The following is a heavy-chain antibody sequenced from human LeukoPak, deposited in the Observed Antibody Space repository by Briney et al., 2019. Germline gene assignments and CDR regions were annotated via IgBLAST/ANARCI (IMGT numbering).Heavy chain of an antibody. CDR3: AKASAMIVVVSKHFDY. J-gene: IGHJ4*02. D-gene: IGHD3-22*01. CDR2: ISGSGDST. V-gene: IGHV3-23*01. Sequence: GGTLRLSCAASGFTFSSHGMSWVRQAPGKGLEWVSTISGSGDSTYYADSVKGRFTISRDNSKNTLYLQMNSLRAEDTAVYYCAKASAMIVVVSKHFDYWGQGTLVTVSS. CDR1: GFTFSSHG.